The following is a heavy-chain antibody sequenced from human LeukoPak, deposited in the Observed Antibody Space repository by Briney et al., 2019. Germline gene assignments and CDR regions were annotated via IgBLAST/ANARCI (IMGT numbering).Heavy chain of an antibody. CDR3: AREGDVGYCSGGSCYPRYGMDV. D-gene: IGHD2-15*01. V-gene: IGHV3-53*01. CDR2: IYSGGST. J-gene: IGHJ6*02. Sequence: GGSLRLSCAASGFTFSSYWMSWVRQAPGKGLEWVSVIYSGGSTYYADSVKGRFTISRDNSKNTLYLQMNSLRAEDTAVYYCAREGDVGYCSGGSCYPRYGMDVWGQGTTVTVSS. CDR1: GFTFSSYW.